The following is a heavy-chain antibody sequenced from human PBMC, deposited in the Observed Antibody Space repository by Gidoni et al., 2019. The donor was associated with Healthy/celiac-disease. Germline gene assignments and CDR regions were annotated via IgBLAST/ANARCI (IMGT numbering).Heavy chain of an antibody. Sequence: QVQLQESGPGLVKPSQPLSLTCTVSGGSISSGDYYWSWIRQPPGKGLEWIGYIYYSGSTYYNPSLKSRVTISVDTSKNQFSLKLSSVTAADTAVYYCARWSYYDSSGPLHAFDIWGQGTMVTVSS. CDR3: ARWSYYDSSGPLHAFDI. CDR2: IYYSGST. CDR1: GGSISSGDYY. J-gene: IGHJ3*02. D-gene: IGHD3-22*01. V-gene: IGHV4-30-4*01.